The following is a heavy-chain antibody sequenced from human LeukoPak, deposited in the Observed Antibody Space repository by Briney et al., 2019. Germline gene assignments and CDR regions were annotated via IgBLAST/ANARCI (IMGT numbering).Heavy chain of an antibody. J-gene: IGHJ4*02. Sequence: SETLSLTCTVSGGSISSYYWSWIRQPPGKGLEWIGEINHSGSTNYNPSLKSRVTISVDTSKNQFSLKLSSVTAADTAVYYCARGRVPAATVDYWGQGTLVTVSS. D-gene: IGHD2-2*01. V-gene: IGHV4-34*01. CDR3: ARGRVPAATVDY. CDR2: INHSGST. CDR1: GGSISSYY.